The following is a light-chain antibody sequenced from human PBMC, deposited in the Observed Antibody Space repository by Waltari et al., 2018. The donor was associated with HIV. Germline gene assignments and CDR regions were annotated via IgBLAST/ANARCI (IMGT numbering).Light chain of an antibody. CDR1: NIDTKS. CDR2: EDS. CDR3: QVWDSSSDHVV. J-gene: IGLJ2*01. Sequence: SYVLTQPPSVSVAPRQTARITCGGNNIDTKSVHWYQQKPGQAPVLVVNEDSDRPSGIPERFSGSNSGNTATLTISRVEAGDEADYYCQVWDSSSDHVVFGGGTKLTVL. V-gene: IGLV3-21*02.